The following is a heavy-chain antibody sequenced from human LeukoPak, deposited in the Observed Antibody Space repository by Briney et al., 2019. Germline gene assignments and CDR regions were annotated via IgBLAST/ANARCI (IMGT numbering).Heavy chain of an antibody. D-gene: IGHD3-9*01. CDR2: IYYSGST. V-gene: IGHV4-59*01. Sequence: SETLSLTCTVSGGSMSSYYWSWIRQPPGKGLEWIGNIYYSGSTNYNPFLMSRVIILADTSRNQFSLKLYSVTPADTAVYYCARRARYFDWFDFWGQGTLVTVSS. J-gene: IGHJ4*02. CDR1: GGSMSSYY. CDR3: ARRARYFDWFDF.